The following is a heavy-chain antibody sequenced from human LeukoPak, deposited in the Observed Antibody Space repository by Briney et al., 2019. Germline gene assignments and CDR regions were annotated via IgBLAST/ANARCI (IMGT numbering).Heavy chain of an antibody. J-gene: IGHJ6*03. CDR3: ARRWGSGSFPYYMDV. D-gene: IGHD3-10*01. CDR1: GGSFSAYY. V-gene: IGHV4-34*01. Sequence: PSETLSLTCAVYGGSFSAYYWSWIRQPPGKGLEWIGEVSHSGSTKYNPSLKSRVTISVDTSKNQFSLKLSSVTAANTAVYYCARRWGSGSFPYYMDVWGKGTTVTVSS. CDR2: VSHSGST.